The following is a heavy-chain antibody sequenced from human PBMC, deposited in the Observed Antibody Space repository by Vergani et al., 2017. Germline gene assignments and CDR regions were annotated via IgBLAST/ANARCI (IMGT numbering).Heavy chain of an antibody. CDR1: GGPINSHNYY. Sequence: QVQLQASGPGLAKPPQTLSLTCTASGGPINSHNYYWSWIRQPAGKGLEWIGRIPTSGSTNYNPSLNSRVTMSEDTSKNHFSLNLSFVTAAGTAVYSCARGSCLGASCYQPLFDYWGQGILVTVSS. CDR2: IPTSGST. J-gene: IGHJ4*02. D-gene: IGHD4/OR15-4a*01. CDR3: ARGSCLGASCYQPLFDY. V-gene: IGHV4-61*02.